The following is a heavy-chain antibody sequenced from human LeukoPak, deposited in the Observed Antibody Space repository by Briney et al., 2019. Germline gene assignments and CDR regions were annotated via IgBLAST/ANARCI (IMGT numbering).Heavy chain of an antibody. J-gene: IGHJ4*02. Sequence: SETLSLTCTVSGGSISSSSYYWGWIRQPPGKGLEWIGSIHHSGSTYYNPSLKSRVTISVDTSKNQFSLKLSSVTAADTAVYYCARDTYYYDSSGYSYFDYWGQGTLVTVSS. CDR1: GGSISSSSYY. CDR2: IHHSGST. V-gene: IGHV4-39*07. D-gene: IGHD3-22*01. CDR3: ARDTYYYDSSGYSYFDY.